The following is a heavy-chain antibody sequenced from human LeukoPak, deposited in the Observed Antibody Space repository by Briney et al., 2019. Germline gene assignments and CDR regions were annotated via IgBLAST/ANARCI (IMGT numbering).Heavy chain of an antibody. Sequence: SETLSLTCTVSGYSISSGYYWGWIRQPPGKGLEWIGSIYHSGSTYYNPSLKSRVTISVDTSKNQFSLKLSSVTAADTAVYYCARHKGEYGSGSYSPFDYWGQGTLVTVSS. J-gene: IGHJ4*02. D-gene: IGHD3-10*01. CDR2: IYHSGST. V-gene: IGHV4-38-2*02. CDR1: GYSISSGYY. CDR3: ARHKGEYGSGSYSPFDY.